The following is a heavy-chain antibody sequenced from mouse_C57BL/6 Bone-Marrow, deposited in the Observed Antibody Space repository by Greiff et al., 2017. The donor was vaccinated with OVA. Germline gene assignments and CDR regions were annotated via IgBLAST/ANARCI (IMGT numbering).Heavy chain of an antibody. CDR3: TRYYYGNYVGNYYAMDY. V-gene: IGHV1-15*01. D-gene: IGHD2-1*01. CDR2: IDPETGGT. J-gene: IGHJ4*01. Sequence: VQLQQSGAELVRPGASVTLSCKASGYTFTDYEMHWVKQTPVHGLEWIGAIDPETGGTAYNQKFKGKAILTADKSSSTAYMELRSLTSEDSAVYYCTRYYYGNYVGNYYAMDYWGQGTSVTVSS. CDR1: GYTFTDYE.